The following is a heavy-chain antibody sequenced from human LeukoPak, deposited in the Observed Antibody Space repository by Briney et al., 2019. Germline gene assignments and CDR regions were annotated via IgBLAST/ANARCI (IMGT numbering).Heavy chain of an antibody. CDR1: GYSFTSYW. CDR3: ARQERDAFGY. V-gene: IGHV5-51*01. Sequence: GESLEISCKGSGYSFTSYWIGWVRQMPGKGLEWMGIIYPSDSDTRYSPSFQGQVTISADKSTTTAYLQWSSLKASDTAMYYCARQERDAFGYWGQGTLVTVSS. CDR2: IYPSDSDT. J-gene: IGHJ4*02. D-gene: IGHD2-2*01.